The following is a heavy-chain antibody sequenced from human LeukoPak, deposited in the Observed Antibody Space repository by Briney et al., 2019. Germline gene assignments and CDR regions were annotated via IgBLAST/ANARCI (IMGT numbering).Heavy chain of an antibody. CDR1: GYSINSGYC. CDR2: IDHSGYS. D-gene: IGHD2-15*01. V-gene: IGHV4-38-2*01. Sequence: PSETPSLTCAVSGYSINSGYCWGWIRQPPGKGLEWIGGIDHSGYSHYNPSLKNRVTISLDTSKNEFSLKLTSVTATDTAVYYCARAGGYCGRISCPYYFDYWGQGSLVAVSS. CDR3: ARAGGYCGRISCPYYFDY. J-gene: IGHJ4*02.